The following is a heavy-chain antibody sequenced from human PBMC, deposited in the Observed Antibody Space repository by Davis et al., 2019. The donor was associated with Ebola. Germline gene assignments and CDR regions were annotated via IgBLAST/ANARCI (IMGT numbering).Heavy chain of an antibody. CDR1: GFTFSSYA. Sequence: GGSLRLSCAASGFTFSSYAMSWVRQAPGKGLEWVSAIAGSGGSTYYADSVRGRFTISRDNSKNTLYLQMNSLRAEDTAVYYCARAPVTYCGGDCYPLLYYYYGMDVWGQGTTVTVSS. D-gene: IGHD2-21*01. CDR3: ARAPVTYCGGDCYPLLYYYYGMDV. J-gene: IGHJ6*02. CDR2: IAGSGGST. V-gene: IGHV3-23*01.